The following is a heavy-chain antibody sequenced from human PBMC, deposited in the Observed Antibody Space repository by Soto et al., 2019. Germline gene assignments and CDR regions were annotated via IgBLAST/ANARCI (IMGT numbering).Heavy chain of an antibody. V-gene: IGHV4-59*04. CDR3: ARGLSTGPGSGYSLDN. D-gene: IGHD3-22*01. J-gene: IGHJ4*02. CDR2: IYHSGST. Sequence: PSETLSLTCTVSGGSISSYYWSWIRQPPGKGLEWIGYIYHSGSTYYNPSLRSRATMSLDRSKNQFSLKLTSATAADTAVYYCARGLSTGPGSGYSLDNWGPGTLVTSPQ. CDR1: GGSISSYY.